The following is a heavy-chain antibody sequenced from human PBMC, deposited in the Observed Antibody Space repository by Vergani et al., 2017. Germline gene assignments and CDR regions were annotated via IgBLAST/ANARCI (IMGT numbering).Heavy chain of an antibody. CDR3: ARDGSSSWPYYYYYMDV. CDR1: GYTFTGYY. J-gene: IGHJ6*03. V-gene: IGHV1-2*02. CDR2: INPNSGGT. Sequence: QVQLVQSGAEVKKPGASVMVSCKASGYTFTGYYMHWVRQAPGQGLEWMGWINPNSGGTNYAQKFQGRVTMTRDTSISTAYMELSRLRSDDTAVYYCARDGSSSWPYYYYYMDVWGKGTTVTVSS. D-gene: IGHD6-13*01.